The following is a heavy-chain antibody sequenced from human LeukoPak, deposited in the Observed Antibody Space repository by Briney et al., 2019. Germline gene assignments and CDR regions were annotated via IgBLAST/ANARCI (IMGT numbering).Heavy chain of an antibody. CDR3: ARGIAAAGYYFDY. Sequence: SGGSLRLSCAASGFTVSSNYMSWVRQAPGKGLEWVSVIYSGGSTYYADSVKGRFTISRDNSKNTLYLQMNSLRDEDTAVYYCARGIAAAGYYFDYWGQGTLVTASS. CDR2: IYSGGST. CDR1: GFTVSSNY. J-gene: IGHJ4*02. D-gene: IGHD6-13*01. V-gene: IGHV3-66*01.